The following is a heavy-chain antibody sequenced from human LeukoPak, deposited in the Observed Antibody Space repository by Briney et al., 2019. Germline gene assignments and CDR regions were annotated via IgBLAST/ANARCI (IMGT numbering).Heavy chain of an antibody. Sequence: GSLRLSCAASGFTFSLFAMHWVRQSPGKGLEWVAAISYDGKDKFYADSVKGRFTISRDHSKNTLYLQMNSLRAEDTAVYYCAKNHDSNAYHTDDAFDIWGQGTMVTVSS. D-gene: IGHD3-16*01. CDR1: GFTFSLFA. J-gene: IGHJ3*02. CDR3: AKNHDSNAYHTDDAFDI. CDR2: ISYDGKDK. V-gene: IGHV3-30-3*02.